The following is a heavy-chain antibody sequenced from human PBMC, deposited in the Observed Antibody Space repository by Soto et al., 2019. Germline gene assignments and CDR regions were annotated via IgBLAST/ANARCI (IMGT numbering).Heavy chain of an antibody. V-gene: IGHV3-49*03. Sequence: AGGSLRLSCTASGFTFGDYVMSWFRQAPGKGLEWVGFIRSKAYGGTTDYAASVKGRFTISRDDSKSIAYLQMNSLKTEDTAVYYCTSMTATGYYMDVWGKGTTVTVSS. J-gene: IGHJ6*03. CDR1: GFTFGDYV. CDR3: TSMTATGYYMDV. CDR2: IRSKAYGGTT. D-gene: IGHD6-25*01.